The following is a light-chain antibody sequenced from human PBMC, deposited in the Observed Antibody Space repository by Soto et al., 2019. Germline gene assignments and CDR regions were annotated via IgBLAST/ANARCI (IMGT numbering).Light chain of an antibody. CDR1: QGVDIS. CDR3: QQLHDYPIT. J-gene: IGKJ5*01. Sequence: ILLTQSPSSLSASVGDKVTITCRASQGVDISLAWYQQRPGKAPKLLIYAASNLQSGVPSSFSGSGSGTDFTLTISSLQPEDFATYYCQQLHDYPITFGQGTRLEIK. CDR2: AAS. V-gene: IGKV1-9*01.